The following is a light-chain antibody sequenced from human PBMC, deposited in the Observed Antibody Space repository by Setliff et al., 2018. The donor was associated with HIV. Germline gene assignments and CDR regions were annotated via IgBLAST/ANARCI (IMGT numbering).Light chain of an antibody. CDR1: SSDVGGYNY. V-gene: IGLV2-14*01. CDR3: SSYTSSNTVV. CDR2: EVT. J-gene: IGLJ2*01. Sequence: ALTQPASVSGSPGQSITISCTGTSSDVGGYNYVSWYQQHPGKAPKLMIYEVTNRPSGVSDRFSGSKSGNTASLTISGLQAEDEADYYCSSYTSSNTVVFGGGTKVTVL.